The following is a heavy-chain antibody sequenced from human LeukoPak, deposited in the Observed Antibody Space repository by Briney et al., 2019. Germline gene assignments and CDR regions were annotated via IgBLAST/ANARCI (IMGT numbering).Heavy chain of an antibody. Sequence: PGGSLRLSCAASGFTLNTYWKNWVRQASGKGRAGVAHIHQGENTKYYVRSLKGRLTISRDNAKNSLYLQMNSLRAEDTAVYYCVRDKGGRSGAIYYDAFDVWGQGTMVTVSS. J-gene: IGHJ3*01. D-gene: IGHD1-26*01. CDR2: IHQGENTK. V-gene: IGHV3-7*01. CDR1: GFTLNTYW. CDR3: VRDKGGRSGAIYYDAFDV.